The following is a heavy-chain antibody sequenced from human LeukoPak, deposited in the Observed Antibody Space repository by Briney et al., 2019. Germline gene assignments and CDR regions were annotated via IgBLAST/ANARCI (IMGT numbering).Heavy chain of an antibody. CDR1: GGSISSYY. CDR2: IYYSGST. J-gene: IGHJ5*02. V-gene: IGHV4-59*12. D-gene: IGHD5-12*01. CDR3: AREYGGLGP. Sequence: ASETLSLTCTVSGGSISSYYWSWIRQPPGKGLEWIGYIYYSGSTYYNPSLKSRVTISVDTSKNQFSLKLSSVTAADTAVYYCAREYGGLGPWGQGTLVTVSS.